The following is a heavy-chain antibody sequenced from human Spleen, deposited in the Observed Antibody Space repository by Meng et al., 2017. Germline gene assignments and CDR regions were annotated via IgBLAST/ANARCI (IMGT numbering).Heavy chain of an antibody. D-gene: IGHD6-13*01. CDR3: ARDFSSSWYWYFDY. Sequence: QVQLVQAGAGVKKPGASVKVSCKPSGYNFPDYYIHWVRRAPGQGLEWMGRINPNSGGTNYAQKFQGRVTMTRDTSISTAYMELSRLRSDDTAVYYCARDFSSSWYWYFDYWGQGTLVTVSS. CDR2: INPNSGGT. J-gene: IGHJ4*02. CDR1: GYNFPDYY. V-gene: IGHV1-2*06.